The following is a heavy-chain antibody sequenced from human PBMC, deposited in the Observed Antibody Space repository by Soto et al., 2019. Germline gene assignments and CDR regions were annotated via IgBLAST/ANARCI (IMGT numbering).Heavy chain of an antibody. J-gene: IGHJ4*02. CDR1: GFTFSSYW. CDR3: VREGSSGWHFDS. D-gene: IGHD6-19*01. CDR2: VRQDGSQK. V-gene: IGHV3-7*01. Sequence: PGGSLRLSCEASGFTFSSYWMSWVRQAPGKGLEWVANVRQDGSQKYLVDSVKGRFTISRDNAKNSMYLQMNSLRAEDTAVYYCVREGSSGWHFDSWGQGTLVTVSS.